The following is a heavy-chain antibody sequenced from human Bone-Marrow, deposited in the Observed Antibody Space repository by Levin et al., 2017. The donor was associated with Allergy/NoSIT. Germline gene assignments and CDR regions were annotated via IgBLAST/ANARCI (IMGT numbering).Heavy chain of an antibody. CDR1: GFTLDSYA. Sequence: PGGSLRLSCVVSGFTLDSYAMSWVRQAPGKGLEWVSGTSASGGSTNYADAVKGRFTISRDIAKNTVYLQMDSLTADDTAIYYCAKDGSGTYYRFFDSWGQGILVTVSS. D-gene: IGHD1-26*01. J-gene: IGHJ4*02. CDR2: TSASGGST. V-gene: IGHV3-23*01. CDR3: AKDGSGTYYRFFDS.